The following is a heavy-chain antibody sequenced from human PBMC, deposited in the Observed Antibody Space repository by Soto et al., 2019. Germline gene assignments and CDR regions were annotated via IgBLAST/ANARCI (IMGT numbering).Heavy chain of an antibody. CDR1: GGPISSSCHF. D-gene: IGHD1-26*01. V-gene: IGHV4-39*01. CDR3: ARRVYSGSGRDYFDR. J-gene: IGHJ4*02. Sequence: QLQLQESGPGLVKPSGTLSLICSVSGGPISSSCHFWAWIRHPPGRGLEWLATIYYTGTTYYNPSLKSRLTLSMDTSKGQFSLALSSMTAADTVLYFCARRVYSGSGRDYFDRWGQGSLVTVSS. CDR2: IYYTGTT.